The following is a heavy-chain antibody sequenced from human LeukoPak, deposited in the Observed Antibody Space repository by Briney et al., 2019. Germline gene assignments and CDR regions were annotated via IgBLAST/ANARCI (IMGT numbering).Heavy chain of an antibody. CDR2: IKQDGSEK. CDR3: ARDRPPGTLEDY. D-gene: IGHD3-10*01. J-gene: IGHJ4*02. Sequence: GGSLRLSCAASGFTFITYWMSWVRQAPGKGMEWVANIKQDGSEKYYVDSVKGRFTISRDNAKNSLYLQMNSQRADDTAVYYCARDRPPGTLEDYWGQGTLVTVSS. CDR1: GFTFITYW. V-gene: IGHV3-7*01.